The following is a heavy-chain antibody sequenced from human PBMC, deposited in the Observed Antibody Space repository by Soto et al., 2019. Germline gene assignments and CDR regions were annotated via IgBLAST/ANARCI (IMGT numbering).Heavy chain of an antibody. CDR2: MSGVDDSK. Sequence: GGSLRLSCAVSGFPVNYYDLSWVRQAPGKGLEWVSGMSGVDDSKSYADSVKGRFTISRDNAKSSLYLQMDSLRDEDTAVYYCTRKTNADSWGQGTLVTVSS. J-gene: IGHJ4*02. CDR3: TRKTNADS. V-gene: IGHV3-20*04. CDR1: GFPVNYYD.